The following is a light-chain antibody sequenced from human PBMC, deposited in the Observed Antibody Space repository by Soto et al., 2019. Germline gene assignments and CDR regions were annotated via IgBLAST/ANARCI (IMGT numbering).Light chain of an antibody. Sequence: EIVMTQSPATLSVSPGERATLSCRSSQSVSSNLAWYQRKPGQAPRLLIYGASTRATGIPARFSGSGSGTVFTLTIDSLEPEDSAVYYCQQRKHWPPITFGQGTRLEIK. J-gene: IGKJ5*01. CDR2: GAS. V-gene: IGKV3-15*01. CDR3: QQRKHWPPIT. CDR1: QSVSSN.